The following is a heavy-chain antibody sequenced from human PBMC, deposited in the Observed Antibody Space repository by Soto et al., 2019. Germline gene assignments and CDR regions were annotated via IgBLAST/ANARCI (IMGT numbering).Heavy chain of an antibody. V-gene: IGHV1-69*06. Sequence: GASVKVSCKASGGTFSSYAISWVRQAPGQGPEWMGGIIPIFGTANYAQKFQGRVTITADKSTSTAYMELSSLRSEDTAVYYCASAEADFWSGYYSYYYYYGMDVWGQGTTVTVSS. D-gene: IGHD3-3*01. CDR1: GGTFSSYA. J-gene: IGHJ6*02. CDR2: IIPIFGTA. CDR3: ASAEADFWSGYYSYYYYYGMDV.